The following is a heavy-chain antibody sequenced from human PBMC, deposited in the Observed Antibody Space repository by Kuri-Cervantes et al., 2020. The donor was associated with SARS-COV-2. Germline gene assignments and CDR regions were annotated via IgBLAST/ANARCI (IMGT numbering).Heavy chain of an antibody. CDR3: ARERTTVTTWGLLNDLYYYYYHMDV. V-gene: IGHV1-46*01. CDR1: GYTFTSYY. J-gene: IGHJ6*03. CDR2: INPSGGST. D-gene: IGHD4-11*01. Sequence: ASVKVSCKASGYTFTSYYMHWVRQAPGQGLEWMGIINPSGGSTSYAQKFQGRVTMTRDTSTSTVYMELSSLRSEDTAVYYCARERTTVTTWGLLNDLYYYYYHMDVWGKGTTVTVSS.